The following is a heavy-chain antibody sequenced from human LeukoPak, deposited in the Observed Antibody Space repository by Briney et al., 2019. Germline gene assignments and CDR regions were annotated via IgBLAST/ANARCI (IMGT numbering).Heavy chain of an antibody. CDR3: AREGIAVAGQKFDY. D-gene: IGHD6-19*01. V-gene: IGHV4-34*01. CDR1: GGSFSGYY. J-gene: IGHJ4*02. CDR2: ISHSGST. Sequence: SETLSLTCAVYGGSFSGYYWSWIRQPPGKGLEWIGEISHSGSTNYNPSLKSRVTISVDTSKNQFSLKLSSVTAADTAVYYCAREGIAVAGQKFDYWGQGTLVTVSS.